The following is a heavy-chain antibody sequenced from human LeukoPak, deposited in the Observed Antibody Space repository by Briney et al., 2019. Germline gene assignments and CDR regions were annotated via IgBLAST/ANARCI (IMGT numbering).Heavy chain of an antibody. CDR2: IYYSGNT. Sequence: SETLSLTCTVSGDSISSGDYYWSWIRQPPGKGLEWIGYIYYSGNTYYNPSLQSRVTISVDTSKNQFSLNLSSVTAADTAVYYCARNDFWSGYSFDYWGQGTLVTVSS. CDR3: ARNDFWSGYSFDY. V-gene: IGHV4-30-4*08. CDR1: GDSISSGDYY. J-gene: IGHJ4*02. D-gene: IGHD3-3*01.